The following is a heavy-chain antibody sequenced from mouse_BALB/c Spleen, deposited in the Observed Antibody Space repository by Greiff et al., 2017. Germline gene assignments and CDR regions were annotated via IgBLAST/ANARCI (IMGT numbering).Heavy chain of an antibody. Sequence: EVMLVESGGGLVKLGGSLKLSCAASGFTFSSYYMSWVRQTPEKRLELVAAINSNGGSTYYPDTVKGRFTISRDNAKNTLYLQMSSLKSEDTALYYCARHGYYFDYWGQGTTLTVSS. J-gene: IGHJ2*01. CDR2: INSNGGST. V-gene: IGHV5-6-2*01. D-gene: IGHD2-2*01. CDR1: GFTFSSYY. CDR3: ARHGYYFDY.